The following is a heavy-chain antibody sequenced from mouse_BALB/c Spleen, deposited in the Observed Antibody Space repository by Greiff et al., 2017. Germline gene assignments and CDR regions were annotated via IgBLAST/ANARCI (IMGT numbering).Heavy chain of an antibody. Sequence: VKLVESGPGLVAPSQSLSITCTVSGFSLNSYGVHWVRQPPGKGLEWLGVIWAGGSTNYNSALMSRLSISKDNSKRQVFLKMNSLQTDDTAMYYCAREGAYWGQGTLVTVSA. J-gene: IGHJ3*01. CDR2: IWAGGST. V-gene: IGHV2-9*02. CDR3: AREGAY. CDR1: GFSLNSYG.